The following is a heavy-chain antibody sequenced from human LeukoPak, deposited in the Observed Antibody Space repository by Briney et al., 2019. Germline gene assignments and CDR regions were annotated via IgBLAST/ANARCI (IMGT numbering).Heavy chain of an antibody. CDR2: IYYSGST. CDR1: GGSISSSSYY. D-gene: IGHD2-2*03. V-gene: IGHV4-39*07. Sequence: PSETLSLTCTVSGGSISSSSYYWGWIRQPPGKGLEWIGSIYYSGSTYYSPSLKSRVTISVDTSKNQFSLKLSSVTAADTAVYYCARLLRVGYCSNTTCNWFDPWGQGTLVTVSS. J-gene: IGHJ5*02. CDR3: ARLLRVGYCSNTTCNWFDP.